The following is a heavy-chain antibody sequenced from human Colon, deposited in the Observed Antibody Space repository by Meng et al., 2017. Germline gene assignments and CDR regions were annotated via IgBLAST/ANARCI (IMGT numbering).Heavy chain of an antibody. D-gene: IGHD6-19*01. CDR2: IDWEDDN. J-gene: IGHJ3*01. Sequence: SGPTLVKPTQTLTLTCTFSGFSLSRSGMRVSWIRQPPGKALEWLARIDWEDDNWYNTSLKTRLTISKDTSKNQVVLTMTNMDAVDTATYYCAPELIGEIGQGSGWKSFDAWGQGTMVTVSS. CDR1: GFSLSRSGMR. CDR3: APELIGEIGQGSGWKSFDA. V-gene: IGHV2-70*04.